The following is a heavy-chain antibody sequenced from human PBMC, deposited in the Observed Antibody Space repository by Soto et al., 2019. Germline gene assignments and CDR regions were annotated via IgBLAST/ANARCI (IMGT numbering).Heavy chain of an antibody. V-gene: IGHV3-23*01. Sequence: LRLSCAASGFTFSSYAMSWVRQAPGKGLEWVSAISGSGGSTYYADSVKGRFTISRDNSKNTLYLQMNSLRAEDTAVYYCAKDDIPGADPEWLSHFDYWGQGTLVTVSS. D-gene: IGHD3-3*01. J-gene: IGHJ4*02. CDR2: ISGSGGST. CDR1: GFTFSSYA. CDR3: AKDDIPGADPEWLSHFDY.